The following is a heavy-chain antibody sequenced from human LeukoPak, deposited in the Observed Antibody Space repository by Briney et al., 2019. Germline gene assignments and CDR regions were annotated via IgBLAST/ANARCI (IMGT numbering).Heavy chain of an antibody. CDR1: GFTFSSYG. V-gene: IGHV3-30*18. CDR2: ISYDGSNK. J-gene: IGHJ4*02. Sequence: PGRSLRLSCAASGFTFSSYGMHWVRQAPGKGLEWVAVISYDGSNKYYADSVKGRFTISRDNSKNTLYLQMNSLRAEDTAVYYCAKGSSNWRDYYYFDYWGQGTLVTVSS. D-gene: IGHD4-11*01. CDR3: AKGSSNWRDYYYFDY.